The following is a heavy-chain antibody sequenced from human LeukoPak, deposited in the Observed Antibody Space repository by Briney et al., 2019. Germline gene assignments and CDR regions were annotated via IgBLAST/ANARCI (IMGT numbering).Heavy chain of an antibody. CDR2: IYYSGST. CDR1: GGSISSSSYY. J-gene: IGHJ6*02. V-gene: IGHV4-39*07. CDR3: ARVRTASGYYYGMDV. D-gene: IGHD1-14*01. Sequence: SETLSLTCTVSGGSISSSSYYWGWIRQPPGKGLEWIGSIYYSGSTYYNPSLKSRVTISVDTSKSQFSLKLSSVTAADTAVYYCARVRTASGYYYGMDVWGQGTTVTVSS.